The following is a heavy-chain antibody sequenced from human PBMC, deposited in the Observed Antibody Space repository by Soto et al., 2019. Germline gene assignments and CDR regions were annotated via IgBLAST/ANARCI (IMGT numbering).Heavy chain of an antibody. CDR2: IIPICGTA. CDR3: ARCIVLVPAGPFLYYYGMDV. CDR1: GGTFSSYA. Sequence: QVQLVQSGAEVKKPGSSVKVSCKACGGTFSSYAISWVRQAPGQGLEWMGGIIPICGTANYAQKFQGRVTITADESTSTAYMELSSLRSEDTAVYYCARCIVLVPAGPFLYYYGMDVWGQGTTVTVSS. D-gene: IGHD2-2*01. J-gene: IGHJ6*02. V-gene: IGHV1-69*12.